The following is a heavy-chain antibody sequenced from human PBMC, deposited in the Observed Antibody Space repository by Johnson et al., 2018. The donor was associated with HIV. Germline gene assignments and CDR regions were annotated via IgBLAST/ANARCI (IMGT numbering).Heavy chain of an antibody. V-gene: IGHV3-20*04. Sequence: VQLVESGGGVARPGGSLRLSCAASGSNFDDYGMSWVRQAPGKGLEWVSGINWNGGRTGYADSVKGRFTISRDNAKNSLHLQMNSLRAEDPALYSCAKDRSSWYPFDAFDIWGQGTMVTVSS. CDR1: GSNFDDYG. CDR3: AKDRSSWYPFDAFDI. D-gene: IGHD6-13*01. J-gene: IGHJ3*02. CDR2: INWNGGRT.